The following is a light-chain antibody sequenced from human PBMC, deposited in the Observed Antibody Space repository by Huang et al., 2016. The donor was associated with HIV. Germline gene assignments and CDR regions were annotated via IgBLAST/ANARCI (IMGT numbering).Light chain of an antibody. CDR1: QSFSNY. CDR3: QQRSNWPPTYT. J-gene: IGKJ2*01. V-gene: IGKV3-11*01. Sequence: EIVLTQSPATLALSPGERATLSCRASQSFSNYLDLFQQKPGKAPRLLIYDASNRATDISARFSGSGSGTDFTLTIKSLEPEDSAIYYCQQRSNWPPTYTFGRGTKLEIK. CDR2: DAS.